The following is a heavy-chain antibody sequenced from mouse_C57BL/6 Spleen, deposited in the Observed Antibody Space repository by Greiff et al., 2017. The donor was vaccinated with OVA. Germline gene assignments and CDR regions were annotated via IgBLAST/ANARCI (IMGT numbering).Heavy chain of an antibody. Sequence: EVQGVESAGGLVQPGGSLKLSCAASGFTFSDYYMYWVRQTPEKRLEWVAYISNGGGSTYYPDTVKGRFTISRDNAKNTLYLQMSRLKSEDTAMYYCARTGGYYEYFDVWGTGTTVTVSS. V-gene: IGHV5-12*01. CDR1: GFTFSDYY. CDR3: ARTGGYYEYFDV. D-gene: IGHD2-3*01. J-gene: IGHJ1*03. CDR2: ISNGGGST.